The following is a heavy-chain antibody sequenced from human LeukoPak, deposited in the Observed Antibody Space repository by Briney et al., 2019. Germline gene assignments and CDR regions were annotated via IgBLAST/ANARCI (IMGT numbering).Heavy chain of an antibody. V-gene: IGHV1-2*02. CDR3: APPAEPYTSWWKV. J-gene: IGHJ4*02. CDR2: INPDSGFT. CDR1: GYKFTDDY. Sequence: ASVKVSCKASGYKFTDDYMHWVRQAPGQGLEFMGWINPDSGFTNYAQKFKGRVTMTRDTSISTAYLEVRSLTSDDTALYYCAPPAEPYTSWWKVWARGTLVTVSS. D-gene: IGHD3-16*01.